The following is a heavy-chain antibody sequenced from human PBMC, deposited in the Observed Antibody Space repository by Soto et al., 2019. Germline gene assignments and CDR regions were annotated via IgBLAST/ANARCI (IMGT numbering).Heavy chain of an antibody. J-gene: IGHJ4*02. Sequence: SETLSLTCTVAGNSISTFYWGWMRQSPGKELEWIGYVYYTGSTNYNPSLKSRVTISVDRSKNQFSLKLTSANAADTAVYYCARGRTVRNYADDSSDYFYFFDYWGQGTQVTVS. V-gene: IGHV4-59*01. CDR2: VYYTGST. CDR1: GNSISTFY. CDR3: ARGRTVRNYADDSSDYFYFFDY. D-gene: IGHD3-22*01.